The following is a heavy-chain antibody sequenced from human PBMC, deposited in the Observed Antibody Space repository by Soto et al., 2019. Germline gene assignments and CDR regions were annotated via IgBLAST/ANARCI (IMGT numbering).Heavy chain of an antibody. V-gene: IGHV2-5*02. D-gene: IGHD3-3*01. CDR1: GFSLSTSGEG. J-gene: IGHJ6*02. Sequence: SGPTLVNPTQPLTLTCTFSGFSLSTSGEGVGWIRQPPGKALEWLALIYWDDDKRYSPSLKSRLTITKDTSKNQVVLTMTNMDPVDTATYYCAHSTSTRHYDFWSGPRPDVWGQGTTVTVSS. CDR3: AHSTSTRHYDFWSGPRPDV. CDR2: IYWDDDK.